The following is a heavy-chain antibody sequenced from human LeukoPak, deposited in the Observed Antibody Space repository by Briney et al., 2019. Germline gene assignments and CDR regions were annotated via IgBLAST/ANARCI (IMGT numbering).Heavy chain of an antibody. CDR1: GYTFTSYA. J-gene: IGHJ4*02. CDR2: INTNTGNP. Sequence: GASVKVSCKASGYTFTSYAMNWVRQAPGQGLEWMGWINTNTGNPTYAQGFTGRFVFSLDTSDSTAYLQISSLKAEDTAVYYCARGGDIVVVPASYYFDYWGQGTLVTVSS. CDR3: ARGGDIVVVPASYYFDY. V-gene: IGHV7-4-1*02. D-gene: IGHD2-2*01.